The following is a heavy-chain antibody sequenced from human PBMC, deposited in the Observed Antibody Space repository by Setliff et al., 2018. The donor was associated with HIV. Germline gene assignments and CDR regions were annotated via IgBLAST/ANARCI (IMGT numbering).Heavy chain of an antibody. Sequence: SETLSLTCAVSGVSVSSGGYYWSWIRQHPVKGLEWIGYVYYTGTSYFNPSLKSRITISVDTSKNHSSLKLGFVTAADTAVYYCARGESTTWDLAEYFQHWGHGALVTVS. D-gene: IGHD2-2*01. V-gene: IGHV4-31*11. CDR1: GVSVSSGGYY. CDR3: ARGESTTWDLAEYFQH. CDR2: VYYTGTS. J-gene: IGHJ1*01.